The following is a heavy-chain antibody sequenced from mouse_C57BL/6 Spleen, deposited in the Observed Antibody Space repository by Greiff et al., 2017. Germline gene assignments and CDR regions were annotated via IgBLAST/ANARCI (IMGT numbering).Heavy chain of an antibody. J-gene: IGHJ1*03. D-gene: IGHD3-3*01. V-gene: IGHV1-59*01. Sequence: QVQLQQSGAELVRPGTSVKLSCKASGYTFTSYWMHWVKQRPGQGLEWIGVIDPSDSYTNYNQKFKGKATLTVDTSSSTAYMQLSSLTSEDSAVYYCARGGRRYFDVWGTGTTVTVSS. CDR2: IDPSDSYT. CDR1: GYTFTSYW. CDR3: ARGGRRYFDV.